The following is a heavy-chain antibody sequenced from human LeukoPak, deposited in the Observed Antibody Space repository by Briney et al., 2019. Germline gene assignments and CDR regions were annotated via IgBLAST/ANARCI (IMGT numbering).Heavy chain of an antibody. CDR2: IYSDGSNR. D-gene: IGHD1-26*01. V-gene: IGHV3-33*01. Sequence: GGSLRLSCVASGFTFKYYNMHWDRQAPGKGLEWVALIYSDGSNRYYTDSVKGRFTISRDNSENTLYLQMNSLRDEDTAVYYCARDPVGGSTIFDYWGQGTLVTVSS. J-gene: IGHJ4*02. CDR1: GFTFKYYN. CDR3: ARDPVGGSTIFDY.